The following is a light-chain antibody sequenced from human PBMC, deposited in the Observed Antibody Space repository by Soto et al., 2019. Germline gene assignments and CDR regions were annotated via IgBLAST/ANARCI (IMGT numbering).Light chain of an antibody. Sequence: DIQLTQSPSFLSASVGDRVTITCRASQGISSYLAWYQQEPGKAPKLLIYSASTLQGGVPSRFSGSGSGTDFTLTISSLQPEDFATYHCQHLNGYPRTFGQGTKVEIK. V-gene: IGKV1-9*01. CDR2: SAS. CDR3: QHLNGYPRT. CDR1: QGISSY. J-gene: IGKJ1*01.